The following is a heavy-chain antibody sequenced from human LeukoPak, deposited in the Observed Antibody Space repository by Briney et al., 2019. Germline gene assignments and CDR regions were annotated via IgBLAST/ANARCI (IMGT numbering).Heavy chain of an antibody. Sequence: GESLKISCNGSGYSFTSYWIGWVRQMPGKGLEWMGIIYPGDSDTRYSPSFQGQVTISANKSISTAYLQWSSLKASDTAMYYCARAFMITFGGVIVSPPSGLDVWGQGTTVTVSS. V-gene: IGHV5-51*01. D-gene: IGHD3-16*02. CDR3: ARAFMITFGGVIVSPPSGLDV. J-gene: IGHJ6*02. CDR2: IYPGDSDT. CDR1: GYSFTSYW.